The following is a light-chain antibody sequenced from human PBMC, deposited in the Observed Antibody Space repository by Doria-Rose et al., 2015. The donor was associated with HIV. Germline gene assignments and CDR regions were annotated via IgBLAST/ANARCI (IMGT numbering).Light chain of an antibody. J-gene: IGKJ1*01. CDR3: QQTYSSPPWT. Sequence: DMQLTQSPSSLSASIGDRDTITCRARQTVSTYLNWFQQEPGKAPKLLIYAASRLQSGVPSRFSGSGSGTDFTLTISGLQPGDFATYYCQQTYSSPPWTFGQGTKVEMK. CDR2: AAS. V-gene: IGKV1-39*01. CDR1: QTVSTY.